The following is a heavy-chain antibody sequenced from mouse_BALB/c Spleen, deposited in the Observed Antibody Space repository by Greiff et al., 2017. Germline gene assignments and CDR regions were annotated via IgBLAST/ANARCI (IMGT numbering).Heavy chain of an antibody. D-gene: IGHD4-1*01. CDR3: ARSGTRDYYAMDY. CDR1: GDSITSGY. V-gene: IGHV3-8*02. CDR2: ISYSGST. J-gene: IGHJ4*01. Sequence: VQLQQSGPSLVKPSQTLSLTCSVTGDSITSGYWNWIRKFPGNKLEYMGYISYSGSTYYNPSLKSRISITRDTSKNQYYLQLNSVTTEDTATYYCARSGTRDYYAMDYWGQGTSVTVSS.